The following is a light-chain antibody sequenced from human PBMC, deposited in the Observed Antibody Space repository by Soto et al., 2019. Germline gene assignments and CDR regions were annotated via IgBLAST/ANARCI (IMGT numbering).Light chain of an antibody. V-gene: IGKV4-1*01. CDR3: QQYYSTPQT. CDR1: QSVLYSSNNKNY. J-gene: IGKJ1*01. Sequence: DIVMTQSPDSLAVSLGERATINCKSSQSVLYSSNNKNYLAWYQQKPGQPPKLLIYWVSTRESGVPDRFSGSGSGTDFTLTISSLQAVDVAVYYCQQYYSTPQTFGQGTKVEIK. CDR2: WVS.